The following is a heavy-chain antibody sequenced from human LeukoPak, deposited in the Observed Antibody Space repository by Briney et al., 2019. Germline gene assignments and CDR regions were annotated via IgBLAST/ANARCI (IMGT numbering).Heavy chain of an antibody. CDR2: FKTNTGNP. CDR1: GYTFTSYA. D-gene: IGHD3-10*01. CDR3: AREGWYYGSGSGGYYGMDV. Sequence: GASVKVSCKASGYTFTSYAMNWVRQAPRQGPEWRGWFKTNTGNPTYAQGFTGRFVFSLDTSVSTAYLQISSLKAEDTAVYYWAREGWYYGSGSGGYYGMDVWGQGTTVTVSS. J-gene: IGHJ6*02. V-gene: IGHV7-4-1*02.